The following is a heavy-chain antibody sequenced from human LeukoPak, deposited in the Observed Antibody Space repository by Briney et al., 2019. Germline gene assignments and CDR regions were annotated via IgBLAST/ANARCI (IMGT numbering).Heavy chain of an antibody. CDR3: AKSPYCSGCSCYYFDY. D-gene: IGHD2-15*01. CDR2: ISSSGSTI. J-gene: IGHJ4*02. Sequence: GGSLRLSCAASGFTFSSYEMNWVRQAPGKGLEWVSYISSSGSTIYYADSVKGRFTISRDNAKNSLYLQMNSLRAEDTAVYYCAKSPYCSGCSCYYFDYWGQGTLVTVSS. CDR1: GFTFSSYE. V-gene: IGHV3-48*03.